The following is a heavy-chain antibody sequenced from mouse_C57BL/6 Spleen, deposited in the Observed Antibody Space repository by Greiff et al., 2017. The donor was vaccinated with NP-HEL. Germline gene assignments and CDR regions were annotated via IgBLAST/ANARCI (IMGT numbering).Heavy chain of an antibody. CDR3: ARRGNDYSFAY. D-gene: IGHD2-4*01. V-gene: IGHV2-2*01. CDR2: IWRGGST. CDR1: GFSLTSYG. Sequence: QVQLKESGPGLVQPSQSLPITCTVSGFSLTSYGVHWVRQSPGKGLEWRGVIWRGGSTDYNAAFISRLSISKDNSKSQVFFKMNSLQADDTAIYYCARRGNDYSFAYWGQGTLVTVSA. J-gene: IGHJ3*01.